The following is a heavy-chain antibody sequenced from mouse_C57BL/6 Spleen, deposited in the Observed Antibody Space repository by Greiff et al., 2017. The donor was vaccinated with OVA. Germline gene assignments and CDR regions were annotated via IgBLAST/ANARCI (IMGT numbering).Heavy chain of an antibody. CDR1: GISITTGNYR. D-gene: IGHD2-5*01. V-gene: IGHV3-5*01. CDR3: ARESNHWYFDV. Sequence: EVKLLESGPGLVKPSQTVFLTCTVTGISITTGNYRWSWIRQFPGNKLEWIGYIYYSGTITYNPSLTSRTTITRDTPKNQFFLEMNSLTAEDTATYYCARESNHWYFDVWGTGTTVTVSS. CDR2: IYYSGTI. J-gene: IGHJ1*03.